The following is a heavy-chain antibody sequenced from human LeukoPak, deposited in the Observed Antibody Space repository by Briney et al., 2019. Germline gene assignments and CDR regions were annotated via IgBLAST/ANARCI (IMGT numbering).Heavy chain of an antibody. CDR2: IYFSVTT. D-gene: IGHD6-19*01. CDR1: GGSISSHY. Sequence: PSETLSLTCTVSGGSISSHYWSWIRQPPGKGLEGIGCIYFSVTTDYNPSLQSRVSLSVDTSKNQFSLKLSSVSAADTAVYYCARGLISGAWSYFDYWGRGSRVTVSS. J-gene: IGHJ4*02. CDR3: ARGLISGAWSYFDY. V-gene: IGHV4-59*11.